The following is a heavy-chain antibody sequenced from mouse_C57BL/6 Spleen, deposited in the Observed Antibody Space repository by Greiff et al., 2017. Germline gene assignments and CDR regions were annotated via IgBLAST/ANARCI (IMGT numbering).Heavy chain of an antibody. CDR3: ARRGCGNAMEC. CDR2: IDPSDSYT. CDR1: GYTFTSYW. D-gene: IGHD1-1*02. J-gene: IGHJ4*01. V-gene: IGHV1-50*01. Sequence: VQLQQPGAELVKPGASVKLSCKASGYTFTSYWMQWVKQRPGQGLEWIGEIDPSDSYTNYNQKFKGKATLTVDTSSSTAYMQLSSLTSEDSAVYYCARRGCGNAMECWGQGTSVTVSS.